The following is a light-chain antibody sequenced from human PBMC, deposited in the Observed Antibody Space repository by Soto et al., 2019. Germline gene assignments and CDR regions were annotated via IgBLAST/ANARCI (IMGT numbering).Light chain of an antibody. CDR2: DVS. Sequence: QSVLTQPRSVSGSPGQSVAISCTGTSSDVGGYNYVFWYQQHPGKAPKLIIYDVSKRPSGVPDRFSGSKSANTASLTISGLQAEDEADYYCCSYAGNYFVIFGGGTKVTVL. J-gene: IGLJ2*01. CDR1: SSDVGGYNY. V-gene: IGLV2-11*01. CDR3: CSYAGNYFVI.